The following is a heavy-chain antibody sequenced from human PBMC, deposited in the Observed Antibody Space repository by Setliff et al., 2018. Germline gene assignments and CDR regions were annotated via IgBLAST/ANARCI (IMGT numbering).Heavy chain of an antibody. V-gene: IGHV1-18*01. D-gene: IGHD6-13*01. Sequence: ASVKVSCKASGGTFSSYGISWVRQAPGQGLEWMGWISAYNGNTNYAQKLQGRVTMTTDTSTSTAYMELRSLRSDDTAVYYCARVGSSSWLHPDVYYYYGMDVWGQGTTVTVSS. CDR1: GGTFSSYG. CDR2: ISAYNGNT. CDR3: ARVGSSSWLHPDVYYYYGMDV. J-gene: IGHJ6*02.